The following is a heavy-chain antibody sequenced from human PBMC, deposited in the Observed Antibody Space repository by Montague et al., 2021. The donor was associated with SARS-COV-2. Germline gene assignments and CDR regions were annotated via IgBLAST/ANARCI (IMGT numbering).Heavy chain of an antibody. Sequence: SETLSLTCAGAVDSISSANWWSWVGQPPGKGLAWLGEICYTGDTNYNPSLKSRVTIFIDKSKNHFSLQLSSVTAADTAVYYCARGGTYHYGMDVWGQGTTVAVSS. CDR3: ARGGTYHYGMDV. J-gene: IGHJ6*02. D-gene: IGHD3-16*01. CDR1: VDSISSANW. CDR2: ICYTGDT. V-gene: IGHV4-4*02.